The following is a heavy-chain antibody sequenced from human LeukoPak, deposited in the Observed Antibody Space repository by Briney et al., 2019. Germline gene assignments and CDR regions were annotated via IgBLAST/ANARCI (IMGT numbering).Heavy chain of an antibody. J-gene: IGHJ4*02. CDR2: IYYSGST. CDR1: GGSISSSSYY. D-gene: IGHD3-10*01. Sequence: PSETLSLTCTVSGGSISSSSYYWGWIRQPPGKGLEWIGSIYYSGSTYYNPSLKSRVTISVDTSKNQFSLKLSSVTAADTAVYYCARLTYYYGSGTYYNPVFDYWGQGTLVTVSS. CDR3: ARLTYYYGSGTYYNPVFDY. V-gene: IGHV4-39*07.